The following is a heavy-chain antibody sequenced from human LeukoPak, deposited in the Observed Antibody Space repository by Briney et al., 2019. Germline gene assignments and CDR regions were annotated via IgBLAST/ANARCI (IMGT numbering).Heavy chain of an antibody. CDR2: ISYDGSNK. J-gene: IGHJ6*02. CDR3: AKKAYYYYGMDV. CDR1: GFTFSSYA. V-gene: IGHV3-30-3*01. Sequence: GGSLRLSCAASGFTFSSYAMHWVRQAPGKGLEWVAVISYDGSNKYYADSVKGRFTISRDNAKNSLYLQMNSLRDEDTAVYYCAKKAYYYYGMDVWGQGTTVTVSS.